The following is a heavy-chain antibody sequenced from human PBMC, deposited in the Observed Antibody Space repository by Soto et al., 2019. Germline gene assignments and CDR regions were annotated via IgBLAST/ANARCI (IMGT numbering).Heavy chain of an antibody. J-gene: IGHJ6*02. D-gene: IGHD2-2*01. CDR3: ARDRLVPYGYGMDV. V-gene: IGHV3-33*01. CDR1: GFTFRSYG. CDR2: IWFDGSKK. Sequence: QMQLVESGGGVVHPGRSLRHSCAASGFTFRSYGIHWVRQAPGKGLEWVALIWFDGSKKYYVDSVKGRFAVSRDNSKNTLYLQMKSLRVEDTAVYYCARDRLVPYGYGMDVWGQGTTVTVSS.